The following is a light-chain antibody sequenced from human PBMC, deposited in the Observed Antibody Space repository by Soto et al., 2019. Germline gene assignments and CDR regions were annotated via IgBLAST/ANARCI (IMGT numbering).Light chain of an antibody. Sequence: DIQLTQSPSVLSASVGDTVTITGRASQALSNYLAWSQQKPGKAPDLLIYSASTVQSGVPSRFSGSGSETELSLTIRALQPEDFATYYCQQLSRYPLTFGGGTKVDIK. V-gene: IGKV1-9*01. CDR2: SAS. J-gene: IGKJ4*01. CDR1: QALSNY. CDR3: QQLSRYPLT.